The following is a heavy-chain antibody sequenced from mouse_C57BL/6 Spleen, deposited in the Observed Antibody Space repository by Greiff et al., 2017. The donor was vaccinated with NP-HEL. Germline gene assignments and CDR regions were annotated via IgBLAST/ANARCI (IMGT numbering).Heavy chain of an antibody. J-gene: IGHJ4*01. CDR3: TRETAQGDYYAMDY. D-gene: IGHD3-2*02. V-gene: IGHV5-9-1*02. CDR2: ISSGGDYI. Sequence: EVKVVESGEGLVKPGGSLKLSCAASGFTFSSYAMSWVRQTPVKRLEWVAYISSGGDYIYYADTVKGRFTFSRDNARNTLYLQMSSLKSEDTVMYYCTRETAQGDYYAMDYWGQGTSVTVAS. CDR1: GFTFSSYA.